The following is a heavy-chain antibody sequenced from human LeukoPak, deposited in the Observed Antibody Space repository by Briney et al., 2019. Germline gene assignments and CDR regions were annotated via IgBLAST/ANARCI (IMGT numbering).Heavy chain of an antibody. D-gene: IGHD2-21*01. CDR3: ARRARDDYWYFDL. CDR1: GASISSSSYY. Sequence: PSETLSLTCTVSGASISSSSYYWGWIRQPPGKGLEWIGTIYCSGNTYYNPSLKSRVTISADTSNNQFSLKVTSVTAADTAVYICARRARDDYWYFDLWGRGTLVTVSS. CDR2: IYCSGNT. V-gene: IGHV4-39*01. J-gene: IGHJ2*01.